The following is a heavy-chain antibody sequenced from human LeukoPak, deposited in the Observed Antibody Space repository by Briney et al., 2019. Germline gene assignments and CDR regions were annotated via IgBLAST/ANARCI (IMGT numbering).Heavy chain of an antibody. Sequence: SQTLSLTCTVSGGSISSGSYYWSWIRQPAGKGLEWIGRIYTSGSTNYNPSLKSRVTMSVDTSKNQFSLKLSSVTAADTAVYYCASGVGAGGGDAFDIWGQGTMVTVSS. CDR1: GGSISSGSYY. J-gene: IGHJ3*02. V-gene: IGHV4-61*02. CDR2: IYTSGST. D-gene: IGHD1-26*01. CDR3: ASGVGAGGGDAFDI.